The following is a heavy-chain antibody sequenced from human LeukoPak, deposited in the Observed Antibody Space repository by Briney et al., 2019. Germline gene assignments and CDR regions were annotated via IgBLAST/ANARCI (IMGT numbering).Heavy chain of an antibody. D-gene: IGHD3-10*01. Sequence: GGSLRLSCAASGFTFSSYWMHWVRQAPGKGLVWVSRINSDGSSTSYADSVKGRFTISRDNAKNTLYLQMNRLRAEDTAVYYCAGWFGEFPPWYWGQGTLVTVSS. J-gene: IGHJ4*02. CDR2: INSDGSST. CDR3: AGWFGEFPPWY. CDR1: GFTFSSYW. V-gene: IGHV3-74*01.